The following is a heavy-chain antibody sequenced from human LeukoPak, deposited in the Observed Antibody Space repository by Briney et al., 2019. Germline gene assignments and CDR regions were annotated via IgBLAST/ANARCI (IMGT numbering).Heavy chain of an antibody. V-gene: IGHV3-7*01. CDR3: GRWGITAALDR. D-gene: IGHD2-2*01. J-gene: IGHJ5*02. Sequence: GGSLRLSCAVSGFMFRDYWMAWVRQAPGKGLEWVANIRPDGGDKYYVESVRGRFTISRDNAQNSLSLQMDSLRVEDSAVYHCGRWGITAALDRWGQGTLVSVPS. CDR1: GFMFRDYW. CDR2: IRPDGGDK.